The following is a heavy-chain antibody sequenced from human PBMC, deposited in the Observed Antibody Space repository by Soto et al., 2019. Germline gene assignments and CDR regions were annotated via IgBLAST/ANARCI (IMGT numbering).Heavy chain of an antibody. D-gene: IGHD3-22*01. CDR2: ISSDAAST. Sequence: GGSLRLSCAASGFSFNNYVMNWVRQAPGKGLEWVSAISSDAASTYYADSVKGRFTISRDNSQNMLFLQMNRLRAEDTAVYFCAHRGLTSFYHDRSSFYSWGQGTLVTVSS. J-gene: IGHJ4*02. CDR1: GFSFNNYV. V-gene: IGHV3-23*01. CDR3: AHRGLTSFYHDRSSFYS.